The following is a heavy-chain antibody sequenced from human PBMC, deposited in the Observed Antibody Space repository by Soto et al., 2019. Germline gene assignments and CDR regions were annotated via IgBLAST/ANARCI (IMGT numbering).Heavy chain of an antibody. CDR1: GFTFRNHW. J-gene: IGHJ4*02. Sequence: GGPLTLSCAATGFTFRNHWLSWVPQAPGRGLEWVANMDIVGSEKYYVASVTGRFTISRDNAKNSLYLQMNSLRPEDTATYFFVRNASSASDYWCQGNLLTISS. CDR2: MDIVGSEK. V-gene: IGHV3-7*01. CDR3: VRNASSASDY.